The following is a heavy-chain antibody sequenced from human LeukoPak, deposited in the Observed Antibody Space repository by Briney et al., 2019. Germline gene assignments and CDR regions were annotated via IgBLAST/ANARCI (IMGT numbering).Heavy chain of an antibody. CDR1: GFTVSSNS. V-gene: IGHV3-53*01. CDR2: IYSDNT. CDR3: ARRAGAYSHPYDY. D-gene: IGHD4/OR15-4a*01. J-gene: IGHJ4*02. Sequence: PGGSLRLSCTVSGFTVSSNSMSWARQAPGKGLEWVSFIYSDNTHYSDSVKGRFTISRDNSKSTLYLQMNSLRAEDTAVYYCARRAGAYSHPYDYWGQGTLVTVSS.